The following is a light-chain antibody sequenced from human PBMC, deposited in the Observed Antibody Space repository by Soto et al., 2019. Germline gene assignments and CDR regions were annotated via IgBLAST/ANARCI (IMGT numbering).Light chain of an antibody. Sequence: QSVLTQPASVSGSPGQAITISCTGTSSDVGGYNYVSWYQQHPGKAPKPMIYEVSDRPSGVSDRFPGSKSGNTASLTISGLQAEDEADYYCTSYTSSSTPVFGTGTKVTVL. CDR2: EVS. CDR3: TSYTSSSTPV. J-gene: IGLJ1*01. V-gene: IGLV2-14*01. CDR1: SSDVGGYNY.